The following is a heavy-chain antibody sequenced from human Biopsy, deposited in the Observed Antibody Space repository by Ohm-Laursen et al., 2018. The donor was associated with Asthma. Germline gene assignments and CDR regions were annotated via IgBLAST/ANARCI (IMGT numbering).Heavy chain of an antibody. D-gene: IGHD2-2*01. J-gene: IGHJ4*02. Sequence: GATVNVSYKSLGGTFNTYVIGCVRLGPGRGLEWMGGINSVFGTTTYPQKFQDRVTITADDSTSTVYMELSSLRSEDTAVYYCARKAGSCISRTCYSLDFWGQGTLVTVSS. V-gene: IGHV1-69*13. CDR2: INSVFGTT. CDR3: ARKAGSCISRTCYSLDF. CDR1: GGTFNTYV.